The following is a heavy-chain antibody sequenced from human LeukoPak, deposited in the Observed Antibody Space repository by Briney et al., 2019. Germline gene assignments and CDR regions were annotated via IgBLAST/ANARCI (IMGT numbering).Heavy chain of an antibody. Sequence: GGSLRLSCEVSGFTFSSHGMTWVRQAPGKGLDWVAGINGRGDDDYYAASVKGRFTISRDNSRNTLYLHMNGLTAEDTAVYYCAKDIESSGCVYWGQGTLVTVSS. J-gene: IGHJ4*02. CDR3: AKDIESSGCVY. D-gene: IGHD6-19*01. CDR2: INGRGDDD. CDR1: GFTFSSHG. V-gene: IGHV3-23*01.